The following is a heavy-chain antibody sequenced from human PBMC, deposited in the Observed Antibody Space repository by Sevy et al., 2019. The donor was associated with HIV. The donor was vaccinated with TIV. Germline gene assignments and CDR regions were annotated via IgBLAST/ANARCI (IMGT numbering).Heavy chain of an antibody. J-gene: IGHJ4*02. CDR2: ISNSGSSV. CDR3: ARDLPPSATTVAHFDC. Sequence: GGSLRLSCAASGFSFSSYEMNWVRQAPGKGQEWLSYISNSGSSVYYSDSVRGRFTISRDNARNSLYLQMNSLRAEDTAVYYCARDLPPSATTVAHFDCWGQGTLVTVSS. CDR1: GFSFSSYE. V-gene: IGHV3-48*03. D-gene: IGHD4-17*01.